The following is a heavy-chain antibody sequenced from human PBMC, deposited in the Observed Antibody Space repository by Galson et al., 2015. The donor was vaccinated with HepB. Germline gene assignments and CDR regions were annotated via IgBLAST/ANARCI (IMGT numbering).Heavy chain of an antibody. J-gene: IGHJ6*02. CDR1: GGSISGYY. Sequence: LSLTCTVSGGSISGYYWSWIRQPPGKGLEWIGYIYYSGSTNYNPSLKSRVTIAVDTSKNQFSLKVSSVTAADTAVYYCARSSSSGPYYYYGMDVWGQGATVTVSS. V-gene: IGHV4-59*12. CDR3: ARSSSSGPYYYYGMDV. D-gene: IGHD6-13*01. CDR2: IYYSGST.